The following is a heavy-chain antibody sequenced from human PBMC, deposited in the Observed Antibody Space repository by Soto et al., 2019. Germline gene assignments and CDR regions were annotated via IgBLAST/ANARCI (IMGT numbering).Heavy chain of an antibody. V-gene: IGHV1-69*01. CDR2: IIPIFGTA. D-gene: IGHD6-19*01. Sequence: QAQLEQSGGEVKKPGSSVKVSCKASRVAFSKFIVTWVRQAPGLGLEWVGGIIPIFGTANYAQKFQGRVTITAVESTTTSYVEVNNLRSEDTAVYYCAKVRYSSPMGYYYGMDVWGQGTTVTVSS. CDR3: AKVRYSSPMGYYYGMDV. CDR1: RVAFSKFI. J-gene: IGHJ6*02.